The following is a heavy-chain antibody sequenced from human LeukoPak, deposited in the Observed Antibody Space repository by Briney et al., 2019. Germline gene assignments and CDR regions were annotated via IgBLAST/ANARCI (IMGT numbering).Heavy chain of an antibody. J-gene: IGHJ4*02. CDR3: ARGSTYYDSSGQVPFDY. Sequence: GGSLRLSCAASGFTFSTYSMNWVRQAPGKGLEWGSYISSSSGSISSEDYVTARFPISRENAQNSLYLQMNSLRAEDTAVYYCARGSTYYDSSGQVPFDYWGQGTLVTVSS. V-gene: IGHV3-48*01. CDR2: ISSSSGSI. CDR1: GFTFSTYS. D-gene: IGHD3-22*01.